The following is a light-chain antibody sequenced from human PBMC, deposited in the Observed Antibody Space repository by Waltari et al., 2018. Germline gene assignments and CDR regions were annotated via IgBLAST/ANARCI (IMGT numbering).Light chain of an antibody. J-gene: IGLJ1*01. CDR3: CSYAGSRTDV. V-gene: IGLV2-23*01. Sequence: QSALTQPASVSGSPGQSITISCTGTSSDVGSYNFVSWYQHHPGKAPKLMIFEGSRRPSGFSNRFPDSQSGTAASLTISGLQAEDVADYYCCSYAGSRTDVFGAGTKVTVL. CDR1: SSDVGSYNF. CDR2: EGS.